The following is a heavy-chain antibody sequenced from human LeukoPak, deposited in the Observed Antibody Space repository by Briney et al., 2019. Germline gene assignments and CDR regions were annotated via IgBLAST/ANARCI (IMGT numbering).Heavy chain of an antibody. J-gene: IGHJ4*02. CDR3: AKDLSYTSGASDH. CDR1: GFTFSAFA. Sequence: PGGSLRLSCAPSGFTFSAFAMTWVRQAPGKGREWVSTTTDACNNAYSAASVKGRITFSRDSSKNTLSLQLRSLRAEDTAVYYCAKDLSYTSGASDHWGQGTLGTVSS. D-gene: IGHD6-19*01. CDR2: TTDACNNA. V-gene: IGHV3-23*01.